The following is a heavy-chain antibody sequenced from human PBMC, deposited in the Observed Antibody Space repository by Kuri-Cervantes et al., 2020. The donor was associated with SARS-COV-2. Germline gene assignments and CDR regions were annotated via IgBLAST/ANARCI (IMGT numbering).Heavy chain of an antibody. CDR2: ISSSSSYI. CDR3: ARQFVNDFWSGYVGY. J-gene: IGHJ4*02. CDR1: EFTFSAYY. D-gene: IGHD3-3*01. Sequence: GGSLRLSCAASEFTFSAYYMTWIRQAPGEGLEWISYISSSSSYIYYADSVKGRFTISRDNAKNSLYLQMNSLRAEDTAVYYCARQFVNDFWSGYVGYWGQGTLVTVSS. V-gene: IGHV3-11*06.